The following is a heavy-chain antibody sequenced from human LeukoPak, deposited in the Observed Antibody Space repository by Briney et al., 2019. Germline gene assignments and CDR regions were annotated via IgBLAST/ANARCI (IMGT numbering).Heavy chain of an antibody. D-gene: IGHD1-26*01. J-gene: IGHJ4*02. CDR3: ARAALTMGATKFDY. V-gene: IGHV4-59*01. CDR1: GASISSYY. Sequence: SQTLSLTCTVSGASISSYYWSWIRQPPGKGLEWLGYIYYSGSTNYNPSLKSRVTISLDASKNQFALKLSSVTAADTALYYCARAALTMGATKFDYWGQGTLVTVSS. CDR2: IYYSGST.